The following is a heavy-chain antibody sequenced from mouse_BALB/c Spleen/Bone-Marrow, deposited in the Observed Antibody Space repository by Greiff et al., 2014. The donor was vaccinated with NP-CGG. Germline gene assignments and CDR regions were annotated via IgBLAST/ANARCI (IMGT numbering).Heavy chain of an antibody. CDR1: GYAFSSYW. J-gene: IGHJ2*01. CDR2: IYPGDGDT. Sequence: QVQLQQSGAELVRPGSSVKISCKASGYAFSSYWVNWVRQRPGQGLEWIGRIYPGDGDTNYNGKFKDKATLTADKSSSTAYMQLSSLTSEASAVYFCAKSGYGSFDYWGQGSTLTVSS. D-gene: IGHD1-1*01. CDR3: AKSGYGSFDY. V-gene: IGHV1-80*01.